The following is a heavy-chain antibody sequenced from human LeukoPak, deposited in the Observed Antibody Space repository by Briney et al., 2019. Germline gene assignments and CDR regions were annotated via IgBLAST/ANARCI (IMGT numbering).Heavy chain of an antibody. Sequence: SETLSLTCTVSGGSISSGSYYWSWIRQPPGKGLEWIGEINHSGSTNYNPSLKSRVTISVDTSKNQFSLKLSSVTAADTAVYYCARGLPGPFDYWGQGTLVTVSS. CDR2: INHSGST. CDR1: GGSISSGSYY. D-gene: IGHD2-15*01. V-gene: IGHV4-39*07. CDR3: ARGLPGPFDY. J-gene: IGHJ4*02.